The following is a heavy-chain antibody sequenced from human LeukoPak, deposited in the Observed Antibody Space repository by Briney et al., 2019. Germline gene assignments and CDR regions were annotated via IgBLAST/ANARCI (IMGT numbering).Heavy chain of an antibody. V-gene: IGHV1-69*04. J-gene: IGHJ6*02. Sequence: GASVKVSCKASGGTFSSYAISWVRQAPEQGLEWMGRIIPILGIANYAQKFQGRVTITADRSTSTAYMELSSLRSEDTAVYYCARGSGIAAAGTMSFYYYYYGMDVWGQGTTVTVSS. CDR2: IIPILGIA. CDR3: ARGSGIAAAGTMSFYYYYYGMDV. D-gene: IGHD6-13*01. CDR1: GGTFSSYA.